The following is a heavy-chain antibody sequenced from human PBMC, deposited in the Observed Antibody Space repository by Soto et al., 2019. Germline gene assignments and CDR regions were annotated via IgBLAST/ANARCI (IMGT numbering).Heavy chain of an antibody. V-gene: IGHV3-7*01. Sequence: EVQLVESGGGLVQPGGSLRLSCETSGFTFSNYWMTWVRQAPEKGLEWVAKIKKDGSQKNFVDSVKGRFTISRDNAKNSLYLQMDSLRVEDTAIYYCVKEIASAQWGQGTLVTVSS. CDR2: IKKDGSQK. CDR1: GFTFSNYW. CDR3: VKEIASAQ. D-gene: IGHD3-22*01. J-gene: IGHJ4*02.